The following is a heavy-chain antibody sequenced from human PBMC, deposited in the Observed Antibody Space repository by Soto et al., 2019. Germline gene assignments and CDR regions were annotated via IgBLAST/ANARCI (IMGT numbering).Heavy chain of an antibody. V-gene: IGHV4-4*02. CDR3: ARGRGYTYGRSAFDI. Sequence: SETLSLTCVVSGDSISSNNWWNWVRQPPGKGLEWIGEISHSGYTNYNPSLKSRVTISSDRSNNHFSLNLNSVTAADTAVYYCARGRGYTYGRSAFDIWGQGTMVTVSS. CDR1: GDSISSNNW. D-gene: IGHD5-18*01. CDR2: ISHSGYT. J-gene: IGHJ3*02.